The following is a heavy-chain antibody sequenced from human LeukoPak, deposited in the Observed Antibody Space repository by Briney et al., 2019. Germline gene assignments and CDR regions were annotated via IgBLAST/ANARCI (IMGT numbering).Heavy chain of an antibody. V-gene: IGHV1-69*04. J-gene: IGHJ6*02. CDR1: GGSFSSYV. Sequence: SVKVSCKASGGSFSSYVITWVRQAPGQGLEWMGRIIPVLGVSNFAQKFEGRVTITADKSTNTAHMELRRLESGDTAVYYCARDWFNYDILTGYPPRYYYGMDVWGQGTTVTVSS. D-gene: IGHD3-9*01. CDR2: IIPVLGVS. CDR3: ARDWFNYDILTGYPPRYYYGMDV.